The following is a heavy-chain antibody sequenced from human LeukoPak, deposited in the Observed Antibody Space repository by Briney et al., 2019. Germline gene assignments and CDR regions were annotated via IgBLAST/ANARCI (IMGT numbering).Heavy chain of an antibody. Sequence: ASVKVSCKASGYTFTGYYMHWVRQAPGQGLEWMGRINPNSGGTNYAQKFQGGVTMTRDTSISTAYMELSRLRSDDTAVYYCARDPRWLQGYFQHWGQGTLVTVSS. CDR2: INPNSGGT. CDR3: ARDPRWLQGYFQH. V-gene: IGHV1-2*06. J-gene: IGHJ1*01. D-gene: IGHD5-24*01. CDR1: GYTFTGYY.